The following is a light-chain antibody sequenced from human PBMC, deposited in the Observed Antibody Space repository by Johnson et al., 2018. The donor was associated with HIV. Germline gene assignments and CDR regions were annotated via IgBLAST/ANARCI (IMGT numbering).Light chain of an antibody. Sequence: QSVLTQPPSVSAAPGQKVTISCSGSSSNIGNNYVSWYQQLPGTAPKLLIYDNNKRPSGIPDRFSGSKSGPSATMGITGLQTGDEADYYCGTWDSSLSAYVFGTGTKVTVL. J-gene: IGLJ1*01. CDR3: GTWDSSLSAYV. CDR1: SSNIGNNY. CDR2: DNN. V-gene: IGLV1-51*01.